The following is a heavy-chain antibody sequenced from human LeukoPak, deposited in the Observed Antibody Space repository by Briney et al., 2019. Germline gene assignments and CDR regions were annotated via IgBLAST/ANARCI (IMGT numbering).Heavy chain of an antibody. J-gene: IGHJ4*02. CDR3: ARGDSSSWSFKI. CDR1: GGSISSGAYY. V-gene: IGHV4-30-4*01. CDR2: IYYSGST. D-gene: IGHD6-13*01. Sequence: PSETLSLTCTVSGGSISSGAYYWSWIRQPPGKGLEWTGHIYYSGSTYYNPSLQSRVSLSVDTSKSQFSLILNSVTAADTAVYYCARGDSSSWSFKIWGQGSLVTVSS.